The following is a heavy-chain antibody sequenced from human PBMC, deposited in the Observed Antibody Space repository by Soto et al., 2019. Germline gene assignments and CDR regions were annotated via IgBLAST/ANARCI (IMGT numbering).Heavy chain of an antibody. J-gene: IGHJ4*02. Sequence: QVQLVESGGGVVQPGRSLRLSCAASGFTFSSYAMHWVRQAPGKGLEWVAVISYDGSNKYYADSVKGRFTISRDNSKNPRYLQMNSVRAEDTAVYYCARGITMVRGVIIDYFGYWGQGTLVTVSS. CDR1: GFTFSSYA. D-gene: IGHD3-10*01. CDR2: ISYDGSNK. V-gene: IGHV3-30-3*01. CDR3: ARGITMVRGVIIDYFGY.